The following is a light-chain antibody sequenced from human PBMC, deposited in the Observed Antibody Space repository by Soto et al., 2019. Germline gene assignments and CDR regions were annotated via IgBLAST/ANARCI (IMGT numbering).Light chain of an antibody. CDR3: QVWDSSTF. CDR1: NIGSKN. V-gene: IGLV3-9*01. J-gene: IGLJ7*01. Sequence: SYELTQPLSVSVALGQTARITCGGNNIGSKNVHWYQQKPGQAPVLVIYRDSNRPSGIPKRFSGSNSGNTATLTISRAQAGDEADYYCQVWDSSTFFGGGTQLTVL. CDR2: RDS.